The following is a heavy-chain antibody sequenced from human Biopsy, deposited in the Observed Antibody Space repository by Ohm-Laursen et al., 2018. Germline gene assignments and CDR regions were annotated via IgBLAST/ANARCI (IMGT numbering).Heavy chain of an antibody. V-gene: IGHV4-59*11. CDR2: ISHTGYT. Sequence: SVTLSLTRTVSGRPFTGHYWTWIRQSPGKGLEGIGHISHTGYTSYKSSLKSRVTISLDTSRKHFSLRLTSLAAADTAVYYCARGSNEYGGLYFPHWGQGTLVTVSS. CDR3: ARGSNEYGGLYFPH. D-gene: IGHD4-23*01. CDR1: GRPFTGHY. J-gene: IGHJ1*01.